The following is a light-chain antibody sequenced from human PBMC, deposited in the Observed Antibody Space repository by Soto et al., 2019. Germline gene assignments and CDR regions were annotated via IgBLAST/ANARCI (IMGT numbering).Light chain of an antibody. Sequence: QSALTQPRSVSGSPGQSVTISCTGTSSDVGGFNSVSWYQQHPGKAPKLMIYDVNKRPSGVPDRSSGSKSGSTASLTISGPQAEDEADYYCCSYAGSYSYAFATGTKVTVL. V-gene: IGLV2-11*01. CDR1: SSDVGGFNS. J-gene: IGLJ1*01. CDR2: DVN. CDR3: CSYAGSYSYA.